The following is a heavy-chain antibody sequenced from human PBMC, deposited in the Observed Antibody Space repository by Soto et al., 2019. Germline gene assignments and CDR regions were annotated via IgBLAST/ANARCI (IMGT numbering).Heavy chain of an antibody. Sequence: QVQLVQSGAEVKKPGASVKVSCKASRLTFTNYAIHWVRQAPGQRLEWMGWINAGNGNTKYSQKFQGRVTITRDTSASTAYMELSSLRSEDTAMYYCASESGQLRPFDYWGQGTLVTVSS. CDR3: ASESGQLRPFDY. J-gene: IGHJ4*02. CDR2: INAGNGNT. V-gene: IGHV1-3*01. CDR1: RLTFTNYA. D-gene: IGHD4-17*01.